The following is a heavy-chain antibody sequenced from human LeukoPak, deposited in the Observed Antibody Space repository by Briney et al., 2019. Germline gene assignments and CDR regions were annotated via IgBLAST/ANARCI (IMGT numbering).Heavy chain of an antibody. CDR3: ARGDFIAVAGTDYYYGMDV. V-gene: IGHV1-8*01. CDR1: GYTFTSYD. CDR2: MNPNSGNT. J-gene: IGHJ6*02. D-gene: IGHD6-19*01. Sequence: ASVKVSCKASGYTFTSYDINWVRQATGQGLEWMGWMNPNSGNTGYAQKLQGRVTMTRNTSISTAYMELSSLRSEDTAVYYCARGDFIAVAGTDYYYGMDVWGQGTTVTVSS.